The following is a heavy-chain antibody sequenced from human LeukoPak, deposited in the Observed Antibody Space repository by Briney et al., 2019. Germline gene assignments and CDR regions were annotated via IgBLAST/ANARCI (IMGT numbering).Heavy chain of an antibody. CDR3: AKHESSGYHYFDY. J-gene: IGHJ4*02. CDR1: GFTCRSYA. CDR2: ISDGGGNT. V-gene: IGHV3-23*01. Sequence: PGGSLRLSCAASGFTCRSYAMSWVRQAPGKGLEWVSTISDGGGNTYYADSVKGRFTISRDNSENTVYLQVNSLRAEDTAVYYCAKHESSGYHYFDYWGQGTLVTVSS. D-gene: IGHD3-22*01.